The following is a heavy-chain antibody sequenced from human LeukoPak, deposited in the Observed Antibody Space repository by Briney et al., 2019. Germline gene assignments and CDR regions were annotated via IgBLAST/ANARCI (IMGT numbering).Heavy chain of an antibody. Sequence: ASVKVSCKTSGYTFTSYGISWVRQAPGQGVEWMGWISSYNGYTNYAQNLQGRVTMTTDTSTSTAYLELRRLRSDDTAVYYCARDREYSGGWFDYWGQGTLVTVSS. J-gene: IGHJ4*02. D-gene: IGHD6-19*01. CDR2: ISSYNGYT. CDR1: GYTFTSYG. CDR3: ARDREYSGGWFDY. V-gene: IGHV1-18*04.